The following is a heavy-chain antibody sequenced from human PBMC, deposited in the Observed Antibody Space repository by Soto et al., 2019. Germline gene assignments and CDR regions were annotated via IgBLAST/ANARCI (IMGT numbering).Heavy chain of an antibody. CDR3: AKVDRRYGDSDYFQH. Sequence: GGSLRLSCAASGFTFSSYAMSWVRQAPGKGLEWVPAISGSGGSTYYADSVRGRFTISRDNSKNTLYLQLNSLRAEDTAVYYCAKVDRRYGDSDYFQHWGQGTLVTVSS. CDR1: GFTFSSYA. D-gene: IGHD4-17*01. CDR2: ISGSGGST. V-gene: IGHV3-23*01. J-gene: IGHJ1*01.